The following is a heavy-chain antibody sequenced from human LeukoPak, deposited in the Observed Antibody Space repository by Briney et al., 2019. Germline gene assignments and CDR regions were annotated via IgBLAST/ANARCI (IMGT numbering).Heavy chain of an antibody. D-gene: IGHD6-19*01. V-gene: IGHV4-61*02. J-gene: IGHJ5*02. CDR1: GASISSDTYF. Sequence: SETLSLTCTVSGASISSDTYFWSWIRQPAGKGLEWIGRISSTGRTDYNPSLTSRVTISIDMSKNQFSMKLSSVTAADTAVYYCAKGAGPPWFDPWGQGTLVTVSS. CDR3: AKGAGPPWFDP. CDR2: ISSTGRT.